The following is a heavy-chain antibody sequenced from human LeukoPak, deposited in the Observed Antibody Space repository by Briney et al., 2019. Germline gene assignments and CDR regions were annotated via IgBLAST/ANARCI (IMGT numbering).Heavy chain of an antibody. V-gene: IGHV4-38-2*01. Sequence: SETLSLTCAVSGYSISSGYYWGWIRQPPGKGLEWIGSIYHSGSTYYNPSLKSRVTISVDTSKNQFSLKLSSVTAADTAVYYCARLAPAGSWYFDLWGRGTLVTVSS. CDR1: GYSISSGYY. CDR2: IYHSGST. CDR3: ARLAPAGSWYFDL. J-gene: IGHJ2*01. D-gene: IGHD2-15*01.